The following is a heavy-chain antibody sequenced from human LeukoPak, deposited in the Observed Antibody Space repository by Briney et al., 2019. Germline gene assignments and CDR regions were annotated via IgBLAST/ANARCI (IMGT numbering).Heavy chain of an antibody. J-gene: IGHJ4*02. Sequence: SETLFLTCTVSGGSISSGGYYWSWIRQHPGKGLEWIGYIYYSGSTYYNPSLKSRVTISVDTSKNQFSLKLSSVTAADTAVYYCARAPYGSGDYYFDYWGQGTLVTVSS. CDR2: IYYSGST. D-gene: IGHD3-10*01. CDR3: ARAPYGSGDYYFDY. V-gene: IGHV4-31*03. CDR1: GGSISSGGYY.